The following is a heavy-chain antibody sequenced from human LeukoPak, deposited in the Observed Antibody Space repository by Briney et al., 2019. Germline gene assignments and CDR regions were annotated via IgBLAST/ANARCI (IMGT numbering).Heavy chain of an antibody. CDR3: ARDKPAEAALDF. CDR1: GYNFPGYD. CDR2: INPNSGGT. Sequence: GASVKVSCKASGYNFPGYDIHWVRQAPGQGLEWMGWINPNSGGTNYAQKFQGRVTMTRDRSINTAYMDLRSLTYDDTAVYYCARDKPAEAALDFWGQGTLVTVSS. V-gene: IGHV1-2*02. J-gene: IGHJ4*02.